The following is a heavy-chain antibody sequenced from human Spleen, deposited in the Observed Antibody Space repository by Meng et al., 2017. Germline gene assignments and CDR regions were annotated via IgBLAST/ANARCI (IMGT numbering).Heavy chain of an antibody. V-gene: IGHV4-34*01. CDR1: GGSFSGYY. D-gene: IGHD4-11*01. Sequence: SQTLSLTCAVYGGSFSGYYWSWIRQPPGKGLEWIGEINHSGSTNYSPSLKSRVTISVDTSQNNLSLKLSSVTAADSAVYYCARGPTTMAHDFDYWGQGTLVTVSS. CDR3: ARGPTTMAHDFDY. J-gene: IGHJ4*02. CDR2: INHSGST.